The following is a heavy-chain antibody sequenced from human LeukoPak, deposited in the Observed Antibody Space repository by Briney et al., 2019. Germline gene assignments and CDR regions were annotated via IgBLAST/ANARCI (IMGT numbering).Heavy chain of an antibody. V-gene: IGHV3-15*01. Sequence: GGSLRLSCAASAFTFSNAWMSWVRQAQGKGLEWVGRIKRTTDGGTTDYAAPVEGRFTISRDDSKSTLYLQMNSLKTDDTAVYYCATLHRFDPWGQGTLVTVSS. J-gene: IGHJ5*02. CDR3: ATLHRFDP. CDR2: IKRTTDGGTT. CDR1: AFTFSNAW.